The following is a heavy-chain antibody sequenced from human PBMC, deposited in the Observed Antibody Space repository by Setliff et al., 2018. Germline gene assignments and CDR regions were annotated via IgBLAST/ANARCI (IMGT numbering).Heavy chain of an antibody. CDR1: GGSITSSSYY. V-gene: IGHV4-39*07. Sequence: SETLSLTCTVSGGSITSSSYYWGWVRQPPGKGLEWIGTIFWSGTTYYNPSLNSRGTISVDTSRDQFSLKLSSVTAEDTAVYYCTTGGSSWYARFDYWGQGSLVTVSS. J-gene: IGHJ4*02. D-gene: IGHD6-13*01. CDR3: TTGGSSWYARFDY. CDR2: IFWSGTT.